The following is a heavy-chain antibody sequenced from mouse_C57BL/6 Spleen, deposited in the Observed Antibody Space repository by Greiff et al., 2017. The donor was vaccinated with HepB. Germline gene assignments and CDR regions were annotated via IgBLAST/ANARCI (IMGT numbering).Heavy chain of an antibody. J-gene: IGHJ4*01. CDR2: IWSGGST. CDR3: ASPRYDGYYDYYAMDY. Sequence: VQLVESGPGLVQPSQSLSITCTVSGFSLTSYGVHWVRQSPGKGLEWLGVIWSGGSTDYNAAFISRLSISKDNSKSQVFFKMNSLQADDTAIYYCASPRYDGYYDYYAMDYWGQGTSVTVSS. CDR1: GFSLTSYG. D-gene: IGHD2-3*01. V-gene: IGHV2-2*01.